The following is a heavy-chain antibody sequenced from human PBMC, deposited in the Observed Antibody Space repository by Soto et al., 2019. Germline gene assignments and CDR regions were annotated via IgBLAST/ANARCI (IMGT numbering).Heavy chain of an antibody. CDR1: GFTFSSYS. CDR3: ARFDIVVVPAATPHDAFDI. Sequence: GGSLRLSCAASGFTFSSYSMNWVRQAPGKGLEWVSSISSSSSYIYYADSVKGRFTISRDNAKNSLYLQMNSLRAEDTAVYYCARFDIVVVPAATPHDAFDIWGQGTMVTVSS. D-gene: IGHD2-2*01. J-gene: IGHJ3*02. V-gene: IGHV3-21*01. CDR2: ISSSSSYI.